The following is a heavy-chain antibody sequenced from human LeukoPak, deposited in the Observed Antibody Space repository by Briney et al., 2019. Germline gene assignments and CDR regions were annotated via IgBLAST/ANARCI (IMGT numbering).Heavy chain of an antibody. J-gene: IGHJ4*02. Sequence: ASVKVSCKASGYSLTGYYIHWVRQAPGQGLEWMGWINPNSGGTNYAQKFQGRVTMTRDTSISTAYMELSRLRSDDTAVYYCARGPKRIDYDILTVAIDYWGQGTLVTVSS. CDR1: GYSLTGYY. V-gene: IGHV1-2*02. CDR2: INPNSGGT. D-gene: IGHD3-9*01. CDR3: ARGPKRIDYDILTVAIDY.